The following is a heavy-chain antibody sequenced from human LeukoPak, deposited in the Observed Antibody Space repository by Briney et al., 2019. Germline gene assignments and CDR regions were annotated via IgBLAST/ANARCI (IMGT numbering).Heavy chain of an antibody. D-gene: IGHD2-2*01. Sequence: PSETLSLTCTVSGGSISSGGYYWSWIRRHPGKGLEWIGYIYYSGSTYYNPSLKSRVTISVDTSKNQFSLKLSSVTAADTAVYYCARDRYCSSTSCYSYYFDYWGQGTLVTVSS. V-gene: IGHV4-31*03. CDR2: IYYSGST. J-gene: IGHJ4*02. CDR1: GGSISSGGYY. CDR3: ARDRYCSSTSCYSYYFDY.